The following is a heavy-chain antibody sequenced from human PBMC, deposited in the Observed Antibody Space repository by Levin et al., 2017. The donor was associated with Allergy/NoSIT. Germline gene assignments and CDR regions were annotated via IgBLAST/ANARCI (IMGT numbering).Heavy chain of an antibody. J-gene: IGHJ6*02. CDR1: GYTFTSYY. V-gene: IGHV1-46*01. CDR2: INPSGGST. D-gene: IGHD3-9*01. Sequence: ASVKVSCKASGYTFTSYYMHWVRQAPGQGLEWMGIINPSGGSTSYAQKFQGRVTMTRDTSTSTVYMELSSLRSEDTAVYYCARQLRYFEGYYGMDVWGQGTTVTVSS. CDR3: ARQLRYFEGYYGMDV.